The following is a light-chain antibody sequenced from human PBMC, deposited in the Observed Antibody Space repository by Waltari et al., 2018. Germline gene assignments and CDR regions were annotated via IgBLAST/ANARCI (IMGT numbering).Light chain of an antibody. CDR2: GVT. V-gene: IGLV2-11*01. Sequence: QSALTQPRSVSGSPGQSVTISCPGTSNDVGSYTYLPWYQQHPGQAPKLIIHGVTNRPSGVPGGFSGSKSGNTASLTISGLQGEDEADYYCCSYTGSHTLLFGGGTKLTVL. J-gene: IGLJ3*02. CDR3: CSYTGSHTLL. CDR1: SNDVGSYTY.